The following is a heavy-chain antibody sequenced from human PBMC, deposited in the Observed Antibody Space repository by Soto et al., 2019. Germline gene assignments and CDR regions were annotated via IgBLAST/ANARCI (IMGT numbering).Heavy chain of an antibody. Sequence: PSETLSLTCTVSGGSISSYYWSWIRQPPGKGLEWTGYIYYSGSTNYNPSLKSRVTISVDTSKNQFSLKLSSVTAADTAVYYCATWNYDILTGYSPNNWFDPWGKAILVTGSS. V-gene: IGHV4-59*08. CDR1: GGSISSYY. D-gene: IGHD3-9*01. CDR2: IYYSGST. J-gene: IGHJ5*02. CDR3: ATWNYDILTGYSPNNWFDP.